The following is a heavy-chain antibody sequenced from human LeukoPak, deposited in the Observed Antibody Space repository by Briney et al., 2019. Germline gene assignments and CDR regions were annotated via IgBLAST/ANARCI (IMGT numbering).Heavy chain of an antibody. J-gene: IGHJ4*02. CDR1: GGTFSSYA. CDR2: IIPIFGTA. Sequence: ASVKVSCKASGGTFSSYAISWVRQAPGQGLEWMGGIIPIFGTANYAQKFQGRVTMTTDTSTSTAYMELRSLRSDDTAVYYCARRIAVIDYWGQGTLVTVSS. CDR3: ARRIAVIDY. V-gene: IGHV1-69*05. D-gene: IGHD6-19*01.